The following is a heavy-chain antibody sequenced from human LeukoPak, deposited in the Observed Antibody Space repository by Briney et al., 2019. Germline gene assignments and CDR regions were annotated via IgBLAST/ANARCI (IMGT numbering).Heavy chain of an antibody. CDR2: ISSSSSYT. CDR3: ARPDY. Sequence: GGSLRLSCAASGFTFSSYSMNWVRQAPGKGLEWVSSISSSSSYTYYADSVKGRFTISRDNAKNSLYLQMNSLRAEDTAVYYCARPDYWGQGTLVTVSS. CDR1: GFTFSSYS. J-gene: IGHJ4*02. V-gene: IGHV3-21*01.